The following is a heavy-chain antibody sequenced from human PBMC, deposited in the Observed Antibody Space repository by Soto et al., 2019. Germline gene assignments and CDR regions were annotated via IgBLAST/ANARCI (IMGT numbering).Heavy chain of an antibody. CDR2: ISYGGSYK. CDR3: ARPTSGSPPRNYYYGMEV. CDR1: GFAFNNFA. J-gene: IGHJ6*02. D-gene: IGHD1-26*01. V-gene: IGHV3-30*04. Sequence: QVQLVESGGGVVQPGRSLRLSCTASGFAFNNFAMHWVRQAPGKGLEWVAVISYGGSYKNYADSVKGRFTISRDNSNTVYLLINSLRAEDTAVYYCARPTSGSPPRNYYYGMEVRGHGTTVTVSS.